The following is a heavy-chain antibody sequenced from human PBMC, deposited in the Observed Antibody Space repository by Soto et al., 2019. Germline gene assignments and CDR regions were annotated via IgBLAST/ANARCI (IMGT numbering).Heavy chain of an antibody. Sequence: ASVKVACNASGYTFTSYYMHWVRQAPGQGLEWMGIINPSGGSTSYAQKFQGRVTMTRDTSTSTVYMELSSLRSEDTAVYYCARDTSGSIAADYYYYGMDVWGQGTTVTV. CDR2: INPSGGST. D-gene: IGHD6-25*01. J-gene: IGHJ6*02. CDR3: ARDTSGSIAADYYYYGMDV. V-gene: IGHV1-46*01. CDR1: GYTFTSYY.